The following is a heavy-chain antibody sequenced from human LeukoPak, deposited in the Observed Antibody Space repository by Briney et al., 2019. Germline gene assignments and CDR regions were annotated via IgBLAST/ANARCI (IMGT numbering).Heavy chain of an antibody. CDR3: QKTAYDILTGYYGPYYYGMDV. J-gene: IGHJ6*02. D-gene: IGHD3-9*01. CDR2: IKQDGSGK. Sequence: GWSLRLSCAASGFTFRSYWLSWVRQGPGKRLKRPANIKQDGSGKYYVDSVKGRFTISRDNAKNSLYLQMNSLRAEDTAVYFKQKTAYDILTGYYGPYYYGMDVWGQGTTVTVSS. CDR1: GFTFRSYW. V-gene: IGHV3-7*01.